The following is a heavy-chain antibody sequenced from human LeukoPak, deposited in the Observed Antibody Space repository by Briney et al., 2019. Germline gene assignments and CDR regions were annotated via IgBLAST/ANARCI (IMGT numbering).Heavy chain of an antibody. V-gene: IGHV4-39*01. CDR1: GDSINSSSYY. CDR3: ARPSIAVAGPQFDY. CDR2: IYYSGST. Sequence: SETLSVTCTVSGDSINSSSYYWGWIRLPPGKGLEWIGSIYYSGSTYYNPSLKSRVTISVDTSKNQFSLKLSSVTAADTAVYYCARPSIAVAGPQFDYWGQGTLVTVSS. D-gene: IGHD6-19*01. J-gene: IGHJ4*02.